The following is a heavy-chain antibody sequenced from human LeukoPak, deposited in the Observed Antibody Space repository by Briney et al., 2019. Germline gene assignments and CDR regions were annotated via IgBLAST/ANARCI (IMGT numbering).Heavy chain of an antibody. CDR1: GFTVSNNY. Sequence: GGSLRLSCAASGFTVSNNYMSWVRQAPGKALEWVSVIFSGGSTFYADSAKGRFTISRDNSKNTLYLQMNSLRAEDTALYYCARDSGDDSTGYYGWDHWGQGTLVTVSS. CDR2: IFSGGST. J-gene: IGHJ4*02. V-gene: IGHV3-66*01. D-gene: IGHD3-22*01. CDR3: ARDSGDDSTGYYGWDH.